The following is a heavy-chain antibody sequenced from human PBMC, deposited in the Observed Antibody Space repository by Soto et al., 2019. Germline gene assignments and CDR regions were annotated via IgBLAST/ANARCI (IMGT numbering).Heavy chain of an antibody. J-gene: IGHJ4*02. CDR1: GFTFSYYA. D-gene: IGHD6-13*01. Sequence: EVQLVESGGGLVQPGGSLRLSCAASGFTFSYYAMHWVRQAPGKGLEYVSAISSNGGSTYYANSVKGRFTISRDNSKKTRYLQMGSLRAEDMAVYYCARLNPIAAAFDYWGQGTLVTVSS. CDR3: ARLNPIAAAFDY. CDR2: ISSNGGST. V-gene: IGHV3-64*01.